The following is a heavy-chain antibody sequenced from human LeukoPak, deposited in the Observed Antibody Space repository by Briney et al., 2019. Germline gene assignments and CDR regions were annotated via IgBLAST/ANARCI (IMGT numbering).Heavy chain of an antibody. CDR1: GGSFSGYY. V-gene: IGHV4-34*01. CDR3: ARWVPHCSSTSCYVYYFDY. Sequence: SETLSLTCAVYGGSFSGYYWSWIRRPPGKGLEWIGEINHSGSTNYNPSLKSRVTISVDTSKNQFSLKLSSVTAADTAVYYCARWVPHCSSTSCYVYYFDYWGQGTLVIVSS. J-gene: IGHJ4*02. CDR2: INHSGST. D-gene: IGHD2-2*01.